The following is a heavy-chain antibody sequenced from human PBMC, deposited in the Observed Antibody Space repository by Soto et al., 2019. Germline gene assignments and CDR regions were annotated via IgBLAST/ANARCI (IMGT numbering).Heavy chain of an antibody. V-gene: IGHV4-34*01. Sequence: QVQLQQWGAGLLKPSETLSLTCAVYGGSFSGYYWSWIRQPPGKGLEWIGEINHSGSTNYNPSLKSRVTISVATSKNQFSLKLSSVTAADTAVYYCARGGRGKDYGDLGVDYWGQGTLVTVSS. CDR1: GGSFSGYY. J-gene: IGHJ4*02. CDR2: INHSGST. D-gene: IGHD4-17*01. CDR3: ARGGRGKDYGDLGVDY.